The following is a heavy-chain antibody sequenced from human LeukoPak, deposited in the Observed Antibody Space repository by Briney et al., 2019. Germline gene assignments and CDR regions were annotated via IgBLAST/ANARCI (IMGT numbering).Heavy chain of an antibody. J-gene: IGHJ3*02. CDR3: ARQISSGSDAFHI. D-gene: IGHD3-22*01. V-gene: IGHV4-39*01. CDR1: GGSISSSSYY. Sequence: PSGTLSLTCTVSGGSISSSSYYWGWIRQPPGKGLEWIGRIYYSGSTYYNPSLKSRVTISVDTSKNQFSPKLSPVTAADTSVYYCARQISSGSDAFHIWGEGPMVPV. CDR2: IYYSGST.